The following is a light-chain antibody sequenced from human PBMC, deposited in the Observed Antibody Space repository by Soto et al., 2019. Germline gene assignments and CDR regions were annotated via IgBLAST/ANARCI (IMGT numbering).Light chain of an antibody. Sequence: EIVLTQSPATLSLSPGETATLSCRASQSVRNYLAWYQQKPGQAPSLLIYGAFTRATGIPARFSGTGSGTEFTLTISSLQSEDFALYYCQQYNDWPLTFGQGTKVDIK. V-gene: IGKV3-15*01. CDR3: QQYNDWPLT. CDR2: GAF. CDR1: QSVRNY. J-gene: IGKJ1*01.